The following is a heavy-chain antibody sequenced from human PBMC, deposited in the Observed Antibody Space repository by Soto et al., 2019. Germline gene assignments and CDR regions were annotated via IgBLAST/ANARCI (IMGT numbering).Heavy chain of an antibody. CDR3: AREDRIIIPDVSDF. J-gene: IGHJ4*02. CDR1: GFYFNNYG. Sequence: GGSLRLSCAVSGFYFNNYGINWVRQPPGKGLEWVSSVSKSDYTYYSDSVKGRFTISRDNAKNSVSLQMNSLRAEDTAVYYCAREDRIIIPDVSDFWGQGTLVTVYS. CDR2: VSKSDYT. D-gene: IGHD1-20*01. V-gene: IGHV3-21*01.